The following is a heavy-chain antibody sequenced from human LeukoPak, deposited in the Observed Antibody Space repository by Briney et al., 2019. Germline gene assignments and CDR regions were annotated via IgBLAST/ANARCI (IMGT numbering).Heavy chain of an antibody. CDR1: GYTFTGYY. CDR2: LIPILGIA. Sequence: ASVKVSCKASGYTFTGYYMHWVRQAPGQGLEWMGRLIPILGIANYAQKFQGRVTITADKSTSTAYMELSSLRSEDTAVYYCALLTIFGVVIAGDHYWGQGTLVTVSS. J-gene: IGHJ4*02. D-gene: IGHD3-3*01. V-gene: IGHV1-69*02. CDR3: ALLTIFGVVIAGDHY.